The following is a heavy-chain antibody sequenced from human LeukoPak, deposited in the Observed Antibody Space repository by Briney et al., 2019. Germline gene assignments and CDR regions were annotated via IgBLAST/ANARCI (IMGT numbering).Heavy chain of an antibody. CDR3: VGTMVPDGMDV. Sequence: NSSQTLSLTCTVSGGSISSGGYYWSWIRQHPGKGLEWIGYIYYSGSTYYNPSLKGRVTISVDTSKNQFSLKLSSVTAADTAVYYCVGTMVPDGMDVWGQGTTVTVSS. CDR2: IYYSGST. V-gene: IGHV4-31*03. J-gene: IGHJ6*02. D-gene: IGHD3-10*01. CDR1: GGSISSGGYY.